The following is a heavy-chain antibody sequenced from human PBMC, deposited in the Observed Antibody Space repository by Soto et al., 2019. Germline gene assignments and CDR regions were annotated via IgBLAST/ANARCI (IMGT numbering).Heavy chain of an antibody. V-gene: IGHV1-18*01. J-gene: IGHJ3*02. Sequence: QVQLVQSGAEVKKPGASVKVSCKASGYTFTSYGISWVRQAPGQGLEWMGRISAYNGNTNYAQKLQGRVTMTTDTSXRTAYMELRSLRSDDTAVYYCARGALSYYDSSGYYSGAAFDIWGQGTMVTVSS. CDR2: ISAYNGNT. CDR1: GYTFTSYG. CDR3: ARGALSYYDSSGYYSGAAFDI. D-gene: IGHD3-22*01.